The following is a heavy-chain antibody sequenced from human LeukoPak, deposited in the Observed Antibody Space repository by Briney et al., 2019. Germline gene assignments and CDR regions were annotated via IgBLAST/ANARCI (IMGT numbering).Heavy chain of an antibody. J-gene: IGHJ4*02. CDR2: IYYSGST. D-gene: IGHD4-17*01. Sequence: PSETLSLTCTVSGGSISSSSYYWGWTRQPPGKGLEWIGSIYYSGSTYYNPSLKSRVTISVDTSKNQFSLKLSSVTAADTAVYYCARVTTDYAIDYWGQGTLVTVSS. CDR3: ARVTTDYAIDY. CDR1: GGSISSSSYY. V-gene: IGHV4-39*07.